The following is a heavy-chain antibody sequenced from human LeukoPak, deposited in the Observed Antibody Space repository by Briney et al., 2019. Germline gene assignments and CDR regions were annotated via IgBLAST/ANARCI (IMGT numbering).Heavy chain of an antibody. CDR2: IISSSSYI. Sequence: GSLRLSCAASGFTFSSYSMNWVRQAPGKGLEWVSSIISSSSYIYYADSVKGRFTISRDNAKNSLYLQMNSLRAEDTAVYYCARDALPGIAAARQAFDIWGQGTMVTVSS. CDR3: ARDALPGIAAARQAFDI. D-gene: IGHD6-13*01. V-gene: IGHV3-21*01. J-gene: IGHJ3*02. CDR1: GFTFSSYS.